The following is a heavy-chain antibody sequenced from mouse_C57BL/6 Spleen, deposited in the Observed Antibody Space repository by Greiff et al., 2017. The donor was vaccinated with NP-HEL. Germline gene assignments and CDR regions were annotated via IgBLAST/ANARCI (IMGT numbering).Heavy chain of an antibody. D-gene: IGHD2-4*01. CDR1: GYTFTDYY. Sequence: EVQLQQSGPELVKPGASVKISCKASGYTFTDYYMNWVKQSHGKSLEWIGDINPNNGGTSYNQKFKGKATLTVDKSSSTAYMELRSLTSEDSAVYYCAPYYDYDEDYFDYWGQGTTLTVSS. J-gene: IGHJ2*01. V-gene: IGHV1-26*01. CDR2: INPNNGGT. CDR3: APYYDYDEDYFDY.